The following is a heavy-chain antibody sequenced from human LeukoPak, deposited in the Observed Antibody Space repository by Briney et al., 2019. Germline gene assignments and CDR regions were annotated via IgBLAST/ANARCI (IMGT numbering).Heavy chain of an antibody. Sequence: KSSETLSLTCTVSGGSISSYYWSWIRQPPGKGLEWVGYIHSSGRTSYNPSLKSRVTISVDTSKNQFSLKLSSVTAADTAMYYCARDGTVGSTRMDVWGQGTTVTVSS. V-gene: IGHV4-59*01. J-gene: IGHJ6*02. CDR2: IHSSGRT. D-gene: IGHD1-26*01. CDR1: GGSISSYY. CDR3: ARDGTVGSTRMDV.